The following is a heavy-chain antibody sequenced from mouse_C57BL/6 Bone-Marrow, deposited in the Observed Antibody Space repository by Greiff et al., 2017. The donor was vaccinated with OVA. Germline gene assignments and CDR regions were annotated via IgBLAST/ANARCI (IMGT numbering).Heavy chain of an antibody. J-gene: IGHJ3*01. V-gene: IGHV1-47*01. CDR3: AMGYGNYWFAY. CDR1: GYTFTTYP. D-gene: IGHD2-1*01. CDR2: FHPYNDDT. Sequence: VKLMESGAELVKPGASVKMSCKASGYTFTTYPIEWMKQNHGKSLEWIGNFHPYNDDTKYNEKFKGKATLTVEKSSSTVYLELSRLTSDDSAVYYCAMGYGNYWFAYWGQGTLVTVSA.